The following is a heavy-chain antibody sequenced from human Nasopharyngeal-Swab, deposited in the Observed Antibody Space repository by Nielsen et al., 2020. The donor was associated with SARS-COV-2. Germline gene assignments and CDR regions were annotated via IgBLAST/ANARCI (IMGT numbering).Heavy chain of an antibody. Sequence: GAFLHISSAACGFTSSSYDMHWVRPATGRVLEWVSAIGTAGDTYYPGSVKGRFTISRENAKDSLYLQMNSLRAGDTAVYYCAGERELRGTWFFDLWGRGTLGTVLL. J-gene: IGHJ2*01. V-gene: IGHV3-13*01. CDR2: IGTAGDT. CDR3: AGERELRGTWFFDL. CDR1: GFTSSSYD. D-gene: IGHD1-26*01.